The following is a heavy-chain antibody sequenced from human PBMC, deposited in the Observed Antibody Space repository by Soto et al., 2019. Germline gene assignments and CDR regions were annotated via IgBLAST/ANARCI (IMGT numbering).Heavy chain of an antibody. Sequence: QVQLQESGPGLVKPSETLSLTCTVSGGSISSYYWSWIRQPPGKGLEWIGYIYYSGSTNYNPSLMSXXTXPXXTSKNQFSLKLSAVTAADTAVYYCARHATSRWIDYWGQGTLVTVSS. V-gene: IGHV4-59*08. CDR3: ARHATSRWIDY. J-gene: IGHJ4*02. CDR2: IYYSGST. CDR1: GGSISSYY.